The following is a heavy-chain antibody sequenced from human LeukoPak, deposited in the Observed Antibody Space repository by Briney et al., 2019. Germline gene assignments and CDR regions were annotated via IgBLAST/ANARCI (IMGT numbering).Heavy chain of an antibody. CDR3: AKVESMIRSIRRGMDV. CDR1: GFTFSNYA. CDR2: ISGSGSNT. V-gene: IGHV3-23*01. Sequence: GGSLRLSSAASGFTFSNYALNWVRQAPGKGLEWVSGISGSGSNTYYTDSVKGRFTISRDSSKNTLYLQMNSLRAEDTAVYYCAKVESMIRSIRRGMDVWGQGTTVTVSS. J-gene: IGHJ6*02. D-gene: IGHD3-10*01.